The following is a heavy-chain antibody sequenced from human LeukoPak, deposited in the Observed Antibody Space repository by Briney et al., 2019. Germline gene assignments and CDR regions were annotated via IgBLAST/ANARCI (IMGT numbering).Heavy chain of an antibody. J-gene: IGHJ4*02. CDR3: ARGARGYSGYDFDY. V-gene: IGHV4-34*01. D-gene: IGHD5-12*01. CDR1: GGSFSGYY. Sequence: PSETLSLTCAVYGGSFSGYYWSWIRQPPGKGLEWIGEINHSGSTNYNPSLKSRVTISVDTSKNQFSLKLSSVTAADTAVHYCARGARGYSGYDFDYWGQGTLVTVSS. CDR2: INHSGST.